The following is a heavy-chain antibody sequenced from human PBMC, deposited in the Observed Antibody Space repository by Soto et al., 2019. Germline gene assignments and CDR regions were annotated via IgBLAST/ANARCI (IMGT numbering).Heavy chain of an antibody. CDR1: GFTFSSYA. CDR2: ISGSGGST. CDR3: AKVEYYYDSSGPNWIDP. Sequence: PGGSLRLSCAASGFTFSSYAMSWVRQAPGKGLEWVSAISGSGGSTYYADSVKGRFTISRDNSKNTLYLQMNSLRAEDTAVYYCAKVEYYYDSSGPNWIDPWGQGTLVTVSS. J-gene: IGHJ5*02. V-gene: IGHV3-23*01. D-gene: IGHD3-22*01.